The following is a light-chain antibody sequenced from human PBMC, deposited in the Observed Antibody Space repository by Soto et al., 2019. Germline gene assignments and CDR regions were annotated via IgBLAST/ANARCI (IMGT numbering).Light chain of an antibody. CDR3: QHYGTSPIT. CDR1: QTVSSY. Sequence: ENVLTQSPGTLSLSPGETATLSCRASQTVSSYLTLYQQRPGQAPRLLISGASRRATGIPDRISGRGSGTDFPLTLSMLKPADFALYYCQHYGTSPITFRHGTRLEIK. CDR2: GAS. V-gene: IGKV3-20*01. J-gene: IGKJ5*01.